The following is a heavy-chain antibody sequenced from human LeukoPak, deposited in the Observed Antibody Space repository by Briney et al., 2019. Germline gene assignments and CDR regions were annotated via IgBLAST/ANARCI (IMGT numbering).Heavy chain of an antibody. D-gene: IGHD4-23*01. Sequence: SETLSLTCTVSGGSTNSYYWSWIRQPPGKGLEWIGYIYYSGSTNYNPSLKSRVTISVDTSKNQFSLKLSSVTAADTAVYYCARAGYGGNSDPFDYWGQGTLVTVSS. CDR3: ARAGYGGNSDPFDY. CDR1: GGSTNSYY. CDR2: IYYSGST. J-gene: IGHJ4*02. V-gene: IGHV4-59*01.